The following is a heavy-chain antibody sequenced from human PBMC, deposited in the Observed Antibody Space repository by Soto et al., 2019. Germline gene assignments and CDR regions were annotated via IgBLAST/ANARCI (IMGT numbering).Heavy chain of an antibody. CDR2: IRSKAYGGTT. D-gene: IGHD1-26*01. Sequence: PGGSLRLSCTASGFTFGDYAMSWFRQAPGKGLEWVTFIRSKAYGGTTEYAASVKGRFTISRDDSKSIAYLQMNSLKTEDTAVYYCTRGGESIYSGSYMGIDAFDIWGQGTMVTVSS. J-gene: IGHJ3*02. CDR3: TRGGESIYSGSYMGIDAFDI. CDR1: GFTFGDYA. V-gene: IGHV3-49*03.